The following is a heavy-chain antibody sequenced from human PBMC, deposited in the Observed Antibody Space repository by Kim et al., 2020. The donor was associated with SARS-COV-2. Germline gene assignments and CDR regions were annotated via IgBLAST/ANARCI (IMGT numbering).Heavy chain of an antibody. CDR3: AKEAQNFGDYSFDF. D-gene: IGHD4-17*01. Sequence: SVKVRFSISTDNSKNTVYLQMNRLRAEDTPLYYCAKEAQNFGDYSFDFWGQGTLVTVSS. J-gene: IGHJ4*02. V-gene: IGHV3-30*02.